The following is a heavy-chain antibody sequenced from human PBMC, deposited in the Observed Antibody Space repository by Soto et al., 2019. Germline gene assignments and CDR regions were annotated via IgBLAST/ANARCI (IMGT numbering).Heavy chain of an antibody. CDR3: ARSRVITKYYYYGMDV. J-gene: IGHJ6*02. CDR1: GGTFSSYA. D-gene: IGHD3-16*02. CDR2: IIPIFGTA. V-gene: IGHV1-69*13. Sequence: ASVKVSCKASGGTFSSYAISWVRQAPGQGLEWMGGIIPIFGTANYAQKFQGRVTITVDESTSTAYMELSSLRSEDTAVYYCARSRVITKYYYYGMDVWGQGTTVTVSS.